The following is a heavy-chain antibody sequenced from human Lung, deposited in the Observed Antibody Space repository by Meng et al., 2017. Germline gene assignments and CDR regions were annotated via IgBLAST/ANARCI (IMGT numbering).Heavy chain of an antibody. Sequence: ASVKVSCKASGYTFPDYWLHWVRRAPGHGLEWMGRINPRSGDTHYAQRFQGRVTMTGDTSISTAYIELSGLRSDDTAMYYCARDEDISAAGKLFGDYWGQGTQVTVSS. D-gene: IGHD6-13*01. CDR3: ARDEDISAAGKLFGDY. V-gene: IGHV1-2*06. CDR1: GYTFPDYW. J-gene: IGHJ4*01. CDR2: INPRSGDT.